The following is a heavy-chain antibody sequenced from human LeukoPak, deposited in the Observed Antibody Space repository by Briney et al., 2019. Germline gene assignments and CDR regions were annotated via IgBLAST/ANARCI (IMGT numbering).Heavy chain of an antibody. CDR1: GFTFINAW. V-gene: IGHV3-15*01. CDR2: IKSKADGGTT. CDR3: TKIQDYYYYYMDV. Sequence: GGSLRLSCAASGFTFINAWMSWVRQAPGKGLEWVGRIKSKADGGTTDYAAPVKGRFTISRGDSENTLYLQMNSLKTEDTAVYYCTKIQDYYYYYMDVWGKGTTVTVSS. D-gene: IGHD5-18*01. J-gene: IGHJ6*03.